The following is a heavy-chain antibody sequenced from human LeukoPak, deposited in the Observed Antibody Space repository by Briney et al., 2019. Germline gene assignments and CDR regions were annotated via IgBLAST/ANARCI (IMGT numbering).Heavy chain of an antibody. CDR3: ARVPREIMSI. CDR1: GYTFTSYD. D-gene: IGHD1-26*01. V-gene: IGHV1-8*01. CDR2: MKPNSGYT. Sequence: ASVKVSCKASGYTFTSYDINWVRQATGQGLEWMGYMKPNSGYTGYAQKFQGRVTMTRNTSISTAYMELSSLRSEDTAVYYCARVPREIMSIWGQGTMVTVSS. J-gene: IGHJ3*02.